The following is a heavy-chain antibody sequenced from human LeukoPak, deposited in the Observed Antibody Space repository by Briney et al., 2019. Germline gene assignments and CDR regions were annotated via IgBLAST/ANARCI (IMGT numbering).Heavy chain of an antibody. Sequence: GGSLRLSCAASGFTFSSYLVHWVRQAPGKGLEWVSRINSDGYSINYADSVKGRFTISRDNAKNTLYLQMNSLRAEDTAVYYCARWVATGGWYDPWGQGTLVTVSS. CDR2: INSDGYSI. CDR1: GFTFSSYL. CDR3: ARWVATGGWYDP. J-gene: IGHJ5*02. V-gene: IGHV3-74*01.